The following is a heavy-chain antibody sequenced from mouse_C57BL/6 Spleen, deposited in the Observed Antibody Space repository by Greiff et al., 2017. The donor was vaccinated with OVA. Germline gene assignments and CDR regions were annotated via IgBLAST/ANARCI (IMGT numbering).Heavy chain of an antibody. CDR2: IYPGDGDT. Sequence: VQLQQSGAELVKPGASVKLSCKASGYAFSSYWMNWVKQRPGKGLEWIGQIYPGDGDTNYNGKFKGKATLTADNSSSTAYMQLSSLTSEDSAVYFCVRPSYYGNYAFDYWGQGTTLTVSS. J-gene: IGHJ2*01. CDR1: GYAFSSYW. D-gene: IGHD2-1*01. V-gene: IGHV1-80*01. CDR3: VRPSYYGNYAFDY.